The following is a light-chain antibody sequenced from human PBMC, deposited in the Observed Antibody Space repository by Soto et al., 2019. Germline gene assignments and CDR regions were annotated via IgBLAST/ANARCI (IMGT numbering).Light chain of an antibody. CDR1: SSDVGSYNL. CDR2: EDT. CDR3: CSYAGSSTWV. J-gene: IGLJ3*02. V-gene: IGLV2-23*01. Sequence: QSALTQPASVSGSPGQSITISCSGSSSDVGSYNLVSWYQQYPGKAPKLTIYEDTKRPSGVSNRFSGSKSGNTASLAISGLQAEDEADYYCCSYAGSSTWVFGGGTKLTVL.